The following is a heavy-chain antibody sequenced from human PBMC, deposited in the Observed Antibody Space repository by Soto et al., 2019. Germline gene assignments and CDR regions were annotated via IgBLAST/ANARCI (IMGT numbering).Heavy chain of an antibody. CDR3: ANGPIVSGYNYGQPIDY. D-gene: IGHD5-18*01. CDR2: ISGRGGNK. J-gene: IGHJ4*02. V-gene: IGHV3-23*01. Sequence: GALRLSCATSGFPFSTYAMTWVRQAPGTGLKWVSSISGRGGNKDYADSVKGRFTVSRDNSKNTLYLQMNSLRAEDTAIYYCANGPIVSGYNYGQPIDYWGQGALVTVSS. CDR1: GFPFSTYA.